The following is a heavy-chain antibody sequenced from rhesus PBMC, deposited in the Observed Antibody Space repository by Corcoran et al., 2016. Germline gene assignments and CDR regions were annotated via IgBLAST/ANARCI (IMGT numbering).Heavy chain of an antibody. CDR2: ISNGGGST. CDR1: GFTFSSYG. Sequence: EVQLVESGGGLVQPGGSLRLSCAASGFTFSSYGMSWVRQAPGKGVEWVSYISNGGGSTYYADSVKGRLTISRDNSKNTLSLQMNSLRAEDTAVYYCAKPYGLDSWGQGVVVTVSS. J-gene: IGHJ6*01. V-gene: IGHV3S5*01. CDR3: AKPYGLDS.